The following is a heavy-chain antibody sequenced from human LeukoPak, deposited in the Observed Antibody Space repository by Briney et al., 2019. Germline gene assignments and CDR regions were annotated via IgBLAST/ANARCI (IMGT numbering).Heavy chain of an antibody. CDR1: GFTFSSYG. V-gene: IGHV3-33*06. J-gene: IGHJ4*02. D-gene: IGHD3-10*01. Sequence: PGRSLRLSCAASGFTFSSYGMHWVRQAPGKGLEWVAVIWYDGSNKYYADSVKGRFTISRDNSKNTLYLQMNSLRAEDTAVYYCAKARITMVRGVVDYWGQGTLVTVSS. CDR3: AKARITMVRGVVDY. CDR2: IWYDGSNK.